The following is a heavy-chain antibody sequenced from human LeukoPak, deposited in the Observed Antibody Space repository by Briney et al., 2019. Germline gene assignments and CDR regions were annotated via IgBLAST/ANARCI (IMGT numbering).Heavy chain of an antibody. CDR3: ARGPSYYDFWSGYLTPLGAFDI. CDR1: GFTFSSYS. V-gene: IGHV3-48*01. J-gene: IGHJ3*02. D-gene: IGHD3-3*01. CDR2: ISSSSSTI. Sequence: GGSLRLSCAASGFTFSSYSMNWVRQAPGKGLEWVSYISSSSSTIYYADSVKGRFTISRDNAKNSLYLQMNSLRAEDTAVYYCARGPSYYDFWSGYLTPLGAFDIWGQGTMVTVSS.